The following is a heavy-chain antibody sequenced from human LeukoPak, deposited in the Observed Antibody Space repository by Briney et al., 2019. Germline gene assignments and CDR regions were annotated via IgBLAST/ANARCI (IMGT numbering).Heavy chain of an antibody. CDR3: ARPAGTGSSFSALDI. CDR1: GSIFTTYW. Sequence: GESLKISCKRSGSIFTTYWIAWVRQLPGKGLEWMGIIYPGDSDTRYSPSFQGQVTISADKSMTTAYLQWSSLKASDTAIYYCARPAGTGSSFSALDIWGQGTMVTVSS. V-gene: IGHV5-51*01. J-gene: IGHJ3*02. D-gene: IGHD6-13*01. CDR2: IYPGDSDT.